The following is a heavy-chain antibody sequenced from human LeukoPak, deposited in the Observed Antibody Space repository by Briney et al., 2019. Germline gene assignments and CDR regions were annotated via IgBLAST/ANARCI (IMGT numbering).Heavy chain of an antibody. CDR2: IYYSGGT. CDR3: ARHSGSYYQPLDY. J-gene: IGHJ4*02. Sequence: AETLSLTCSVSGGSVSSSSYYWGWIRQPPGKGLEWIGSIYYSGGTYYNPSLKSRVIISVHTSKNQFSLKMSSVTAADTAVYYCARHSGSYYQPLDYWGQGTLVTVSS. D-gene: IGHD1-26*01. CDR1: GGSVSSSSYY. V-gene: IGHV4-39*01.